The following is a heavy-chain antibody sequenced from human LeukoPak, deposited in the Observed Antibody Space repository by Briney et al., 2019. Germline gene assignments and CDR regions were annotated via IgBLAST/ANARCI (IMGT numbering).Heavy chain of an antibody. D-gene: IGHD6-25*01. CDR3: ARGVMIAAPPGDAFDI. V-gene: IGHV4-59*01. CDR2: IYYSEST. Sequence: PSETLSLTCTVSGGSISSYYWSWIRQPPGKGLEWIGYIYYSESTNYNPSLKSRVTISVDTSKNQFSLKLSSVTAADTAVYYCARGVMIAAPPGDAFDIWGQGTMVTVSS. J-gene: IGHJ3*02. CDR1: GGSISSYY.